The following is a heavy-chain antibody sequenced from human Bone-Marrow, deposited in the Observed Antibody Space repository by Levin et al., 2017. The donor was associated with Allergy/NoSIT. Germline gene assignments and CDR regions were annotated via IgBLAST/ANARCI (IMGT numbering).Heavy chain of an antibody. CDR1: GFTFSSYS. CDR2: ISSSSSYI. J-gene: IGHJ4*02. D-gene: IGHD5-12*01. CDR3: ARGGYSACVSEGYNGDS. V-gene: IGHV3-21*01. Sequence: GGSLRLSCAASGFTFSSYSMNWVRQAPGKGLEWVSSISSSSSYIYYADSVKGRFTISRDNAKNSLYLQMHSLRAEDTAVYYCARGGYSACVSEGYNGDSWGQGTLVTVSS.